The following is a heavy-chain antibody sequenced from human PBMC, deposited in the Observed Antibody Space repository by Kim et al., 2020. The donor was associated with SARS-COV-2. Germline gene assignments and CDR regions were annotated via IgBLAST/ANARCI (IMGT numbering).Heavy chain of an antibody. J-gene: IGHJ6*02. Sequence: GGSLRLSCVASGFTFDTYAMRWVRQAPGKGLEWVSVISGGAVNKFYADSVRGRFTISRDNSKNTLYLQMNSLRDEDTALYYCAKMVIMDGYNYFYYYAMDVGGQGTTVTVSS. CDR1: GFTFDTYA. CDR2: ISGGAVNK. V-gene: IGHV3-23*01. D-gene: IGHD2-21*01. CDR3: AKMVIMDGYNYFYYYAMDV.